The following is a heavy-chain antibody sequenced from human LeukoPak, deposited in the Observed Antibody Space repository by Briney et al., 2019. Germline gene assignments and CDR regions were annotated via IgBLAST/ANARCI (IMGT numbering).Heavy chain of an antibody. V-gene: IGHV3-23*01. CDR1: GFTFYTYA. J-gene: IGHJ4*02. CDR2: ISDGGGST. D-gene: IGHD6-13*01. CDR3: ARRAAAGGFDY. Sequence: AGGSLRLSCAASGFTFYTYAMTWVRQAPGTGLEWVPVISDGGGSTFYADSVKGRFTISRDNSKNTLYLQMNSLRPEDTAVYYCARRAAAGGFDYWGQGTLVTVSS.